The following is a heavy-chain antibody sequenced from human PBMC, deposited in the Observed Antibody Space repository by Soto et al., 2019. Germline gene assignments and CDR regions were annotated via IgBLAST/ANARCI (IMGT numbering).Heavy chain of an antibody. CDR3: ARATGYSSSWNAGMDY. Sequence: QVQLVQSGAEVKKPGASVKVSCKASGYTFTSYDINWVRQATGQGLEWMGWMNPNSGNTGYAQKFQGRVTMTRNTSIGTAYMELSSLRSEDTAVYYCARATGYSSSWNAGMDYWGQGTLVTVSS. CDR2: MNPNSGNT. J-gene: IGHJ4*02. CDR1: GYTFTSYD. D-gene: IGHD6-13*01. V-gene: IGHV1-8*01.